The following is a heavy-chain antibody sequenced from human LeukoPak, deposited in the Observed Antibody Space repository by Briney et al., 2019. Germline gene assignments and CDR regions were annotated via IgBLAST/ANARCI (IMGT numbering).Heavy chain of an antibody. CDR3: ARDLMFRPGGEPGMDV. V-gene: IGHV4-34*01. Sequence: PETLSLTCAVYGGSFSGYYWSWIRQPPGKGLEWIGEINHSGSTNYNPSLKSRVTISVDTSKNQFSLKLSSVTAEDTAVYYCARDLMFRPGGEPGMDVWGQGTTVTVSS. D-gene: IGHD2-21*01. J-gene: IGHJ6*02. CDR2: INHSGST. CDR1: GGSFSGYY.